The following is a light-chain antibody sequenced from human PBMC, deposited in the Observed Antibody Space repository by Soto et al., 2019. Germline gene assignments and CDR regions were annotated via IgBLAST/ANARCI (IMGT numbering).Light chain of an antibody. V-gene: IGLV2-14*01. CDR3: SSYTSSSTLLYV. CDR1: SSDIGGFSY. CDR2: EVI. Sequence: QSALTQPASVSGSPGQSITISCTGTSSDIGGFSYVSWYQQHPGKAPKLMIYEVINRPSGVSNRFSGSKSGNTASLNISGLQAEDEADYYCSSYTSSSTLLYVFGTGTKLTVL. J-gene: IGLJ1*01.